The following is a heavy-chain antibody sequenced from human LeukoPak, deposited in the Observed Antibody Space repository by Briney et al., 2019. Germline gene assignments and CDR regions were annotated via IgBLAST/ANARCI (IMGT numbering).Heavy chain of an antibody. CDR2: ISDSGGST. V-gene: IGHV3-23*01. CDR1: GFTFNKYA. Sequence: GGSLRLPCAASGFTFNKYAMSWVRQAPGKGLEWVSGISDSGGSTYYADSVKGRFIISRDNSKNTLYLQMNSLRAEDTALYYCAKAWWNSHLGFDCWGQGTLVTVSS. J-gene: IGHJ4*02. D-gene: IGHD2-15*01. CDR3: AKAWWNSHLGFDC.